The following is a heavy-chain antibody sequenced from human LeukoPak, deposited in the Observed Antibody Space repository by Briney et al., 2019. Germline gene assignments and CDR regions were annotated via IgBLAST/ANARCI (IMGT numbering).Heavy chain of an antibody. CDR2: IKQDGSEK. J-gene: IGHJ4*01. Sequence: GGSLRLSCAASGFTFSNYWMSWVRQAPGKGLEWVASIKQDGSEKYYVDSVKGRFTISRDNPKNSLFLHMNSLRAEDTAVYYSARDGHYYHSGITPADIVFCNHWGQGTLVTVSS. CDR3: ARDGHYYHSGITPADIVFCNH. V-gene: IGHV3-7*01. CDR1: GFTFSNYW. D-gene: IGHD3-10*01.